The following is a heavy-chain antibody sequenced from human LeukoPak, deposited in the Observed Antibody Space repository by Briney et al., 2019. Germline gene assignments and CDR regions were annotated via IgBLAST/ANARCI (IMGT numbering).Heavy chain of an antibody. CDR2: ISAYNGNT. Sequence: ASVKVSCKASGYTFTNFGISWVRQAPGQGLEWMGWISAYNGNTNYAQRLQGRVTMTTNTSTSTAYMELRSLRSDDTAVYYCARDRDYGDYNTQDLFVYWGQGTLVTVSS. D-gene: IGHD4-17*01. CDR3: ARDRDYGDYNTQDLFVY. CDR1: GYTFTNFG. V-gene: IGHV1-18*01. J-gene: IGHJ4*02.